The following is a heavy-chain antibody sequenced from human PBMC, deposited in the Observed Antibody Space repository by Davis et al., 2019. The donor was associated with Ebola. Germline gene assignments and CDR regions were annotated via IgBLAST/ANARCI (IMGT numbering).Heavy chain of an antibody. Sequence: SETLSLTCAVYGGSFSGYYWSWIRQPPGKGLEWIGYIYYSGSTNYNPSLKSRVTISVDTSKNQFSLKLSSVTAADTAVYYCARGAVYWGQGILVTVSS. CDR1: GGSFSGYY. D-gene: IGHD6-19*01. CDR3: ARGAVY. CDR2: IYYSGST. V-gene: IGHV4-59*01. J-gene: IGHJ4*02.